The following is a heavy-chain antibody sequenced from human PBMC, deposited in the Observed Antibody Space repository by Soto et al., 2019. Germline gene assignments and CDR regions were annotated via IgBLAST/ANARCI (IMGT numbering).Heavy chain of an antibody. J-gene: IGHJ5*02. CDR3: ARDREDYASWFDP. V-gene: IGHV4-31*03. CDR2: IYYSGST. D-gene: IGHD4-17*01. Sequence: QVQLQESGPGLVKPSQTLSLTCTVSVGSTSGGGYTWGWTRQHPGKALEWIGYIYYSGSTYYNPSLKSRVTISVDTSKNQFSLKLSSVTAADTAVYYCARDREDYASWFDPWGQGTLVTVSS. CDR1: VGSTSGGGYT.